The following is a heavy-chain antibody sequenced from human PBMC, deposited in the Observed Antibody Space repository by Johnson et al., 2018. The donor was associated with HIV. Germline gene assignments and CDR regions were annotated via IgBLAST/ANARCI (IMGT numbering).Heavy chain of an antibody. J-gene: IGHJ3*02. Sequence: VQLVESGGGLVQPGGSLRLSCAASGFTFGSYAMNWVRQAPGKGLEWVGRIKSKTDGGTTDYAAPVKGRFTISRDDSKNTLYRQMNSLKTEDTAVDDGKRAGQGAYSSSGYGTLGAFDIWGQGTMVTVSS. CDR2: IKSKTDGGTT. D-gene: IGHD6-13*01. CDR3: KRAGQGAYSSSGYGTLGAFDI. V-gene: IGHV3-15*01. CDR1: GFTFGSYA.